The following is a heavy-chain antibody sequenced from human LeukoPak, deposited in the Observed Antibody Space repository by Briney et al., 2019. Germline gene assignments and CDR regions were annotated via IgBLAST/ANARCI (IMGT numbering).Heavy chain of an antibody. J-gene: IGHJ4*02. V-gene: IGHV1-69*13. D-gene: IGHD6-6*01. CDR2: IIPIFGTA. Sequence: SVKVSCKASGGTFSSYAISWVRQAPGQGLEWMGGIIPIFGTANYAQKFQGRVTITADESTSTAYMELSSLRSEDTAVYYCAREAGRYSSSYFDYWGQGTLVTVSS. CDR1: GGTFSSYA. CDR3: AREAGRYSSSYFDY.